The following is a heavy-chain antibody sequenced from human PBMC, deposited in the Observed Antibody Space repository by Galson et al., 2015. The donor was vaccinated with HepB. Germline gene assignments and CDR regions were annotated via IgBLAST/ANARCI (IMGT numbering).Heavy chain of an antibody. D-gene: IGHD3-10*01. V-gene: IGHV4-39*01. J-gene: IGHJ4*02. CDR2: IYYSGST. Sequence: ETLSLTCTVSGGSISSSSYYWGWIRQPPGKGLEWIGSIYYSGSTYYNPSLKSRVTISVDTSKNQFSLKLSSVTAADTAVYYCVMVRGVKVPPDYWGQGTLVTVSS. CDR3: VMVRGVKVPPDY. CDR1: GGSISSSSYY.